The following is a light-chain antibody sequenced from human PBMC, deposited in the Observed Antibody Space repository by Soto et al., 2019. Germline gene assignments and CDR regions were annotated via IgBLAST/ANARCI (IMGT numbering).Light chain of an antibody. CDR1: GTDVGSHKL. CDR3: CSSSRSSPFYV. Sequence: QSVLTQPASVSGSPGQSITISCTETGTDVGSHKLVSWYQQHPGKAPKLMVYEGTKRPSGVSDRFSGSKSYNTASLTISGLQAEDEGDYFCCSSSRSSPFYVFGTGTKVTVL. CDR2: EGT. J-gene: IGLJ1*01. V-gene: IGLV2-23*01.